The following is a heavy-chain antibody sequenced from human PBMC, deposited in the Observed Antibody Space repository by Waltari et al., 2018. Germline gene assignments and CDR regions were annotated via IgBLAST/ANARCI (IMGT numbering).Heavy chain of an antibody. CDR1: GFTFSSYG. Sequence: QVKLVEAGGGGVQPGGSLRVSCAASGFTFSSYGMHWVRPATGKGRAWGAFIRYDGSNKYSADSVTGRFTISRDNSKNTLYLQMNSLRAEDTAVYYCAKTQILDLGERSFDYWGQGTLVTVSS. CDR2: IRYDGSNK. D-gene: IGHD3-16*01. J-gene: IGHJ4*02. CDR3: AKTQILDLGERSFDY. V-gene: IGHV3-30*02.